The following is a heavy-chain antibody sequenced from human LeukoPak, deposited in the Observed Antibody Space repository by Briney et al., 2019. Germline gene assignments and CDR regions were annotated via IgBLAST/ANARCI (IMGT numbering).Heavy chain of an antibody. CDR3: ARDVLR. CDR2: IYKTGST. V-gene: IGHV4-31*03. J-gene: IGHJ4*02. CDR1: GDSITSGGYY. Sequence: SQTLSLTCTVSGDSITSGGYYWRWIRQRPGKGLEWIGYIYKTGSTYYNPSLKSRVTMSVDTSRNQFSLKLNSVTAADTAFYYCARDVLRWDQGTLVTVSS.